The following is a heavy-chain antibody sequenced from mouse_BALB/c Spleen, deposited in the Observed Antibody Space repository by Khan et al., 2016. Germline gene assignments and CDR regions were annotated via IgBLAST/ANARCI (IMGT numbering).Heavy chain of an antibody. J-gene: IGHJ1*01. CDR2: IHYSGST. D-gene: IGHD2-1*01. Sequence: EVQLQESGPDLVKPSQSLSLTCTVSGYSITSGYSWHWIRQSPGNKLEWMGYIHYSGSTNYNPSLKSRITITRDTSKNQFFLQLNSVTTEDTATYDCASYGNYVGYWWYFDVWGAGTTVTVSS. CDR3: ASYGNYVGYWWYFDV. CDR1: GYSITSGYS. V-gene: IGHV3-1*02.